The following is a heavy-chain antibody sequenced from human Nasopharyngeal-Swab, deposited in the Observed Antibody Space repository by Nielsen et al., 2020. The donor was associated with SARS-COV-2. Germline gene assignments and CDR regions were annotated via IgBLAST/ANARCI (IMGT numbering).Heavy chain of an antibody. D-gene: IGHD3-16*01. Sequence: SLKISCAGSGFTFDDYAMHWVRQAPGKGLEWVAGITWDSVTRAYADSVMGRFTISRDNAKNSLYLQMNSLRAEDTAIYYCARDWGRAFDVWSQGTMVTVSS. CDR1: GFTFDDYA. CDR3: ARDWGRAFDV. J-gene: IGHJ3*01. CDR2: ITWDSVTR. V-gene: IGHV3-9*01.